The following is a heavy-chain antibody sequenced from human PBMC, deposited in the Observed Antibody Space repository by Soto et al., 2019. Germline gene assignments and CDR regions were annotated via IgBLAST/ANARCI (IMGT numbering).Heavy chain of an antibody. D-gene: IGHD2-8*01. CDR2: ISSSSSYT. J-gene: IGHJ6*02. CDR3: ARDARRYCTNGVCYMRDGMDV. Sequence: QVQLVESGGGLVKPGGSLRLSCAASGFTFSDYYMSWIRQAPGKGLEWVSYISSSSSYTNYADSVQGRFTISRDNAKNSLYLQMNSLRAEDTAVYYCARDARRYCTNGVCYMRDGMDVWGQGTTVTVSS. CDR1: GFTFSDYY. V-gene: IGHV3-11*06.